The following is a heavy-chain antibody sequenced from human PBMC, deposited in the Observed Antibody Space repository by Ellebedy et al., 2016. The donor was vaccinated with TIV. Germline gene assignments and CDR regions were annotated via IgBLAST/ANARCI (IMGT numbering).Heavy chain of an antibody. J-gene: IGHJ4*02. CDR3: AVVDYC. CDR2: ISNGGST. D-gene: IGHD3-22*01. CDR1: GFTVNSNY. Sequence: GGSLRLSCAASGFTVNSNYINWVRQAPGKGLEWVSVISNGGSTYYADSVKGRFTISRDNSKNTVNLQMNSLRVEDTAVYYCAVVDYCWGQGTLVTVSS. V-gene: IGHV3-53*01.